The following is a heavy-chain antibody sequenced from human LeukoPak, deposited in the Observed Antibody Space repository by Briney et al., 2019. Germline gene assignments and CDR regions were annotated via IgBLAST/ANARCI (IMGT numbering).Heavy chain of an antibody. J-gene: IGHJ4*02. CDR1: GGSFSGYY. Sequence: PSETLSLTCAVYGGSFSGYYWSWIRQPPRKGLEWIGEINHSGSTNYNPSLKSRVTISVDTSKNQFSLKLSSVTAADTAVYYCAREKAVAGTTTFDCWGQGTLVTVSS. CDR3: AREKAVAGTTTFDC. CDR2: INHSGST. D-gene: IGHD6-19*01. V-gene: IGHV4-34*01.